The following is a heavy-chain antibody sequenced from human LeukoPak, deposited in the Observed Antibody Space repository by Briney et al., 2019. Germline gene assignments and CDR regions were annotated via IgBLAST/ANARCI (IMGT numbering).Heavy chain of an antibody. CDR1: GFTFSDYY. D-gene: IGHD1-26*01. Sequence: GGSLRLSCAASGFTFSDYYMSWIRQAPGKGLEGVSYISDSGSTIYYADSVKGRFTISRDNARNALYLKMNSLRAADTAVYSCARGKSRGSHIDYWGQGPLVPVSS. CDR2: ISDSGSTI. V-gene: IGHV3-11*01. CDR3: ARGKSRGSHIDY. J-gene: IGHJ4*02.